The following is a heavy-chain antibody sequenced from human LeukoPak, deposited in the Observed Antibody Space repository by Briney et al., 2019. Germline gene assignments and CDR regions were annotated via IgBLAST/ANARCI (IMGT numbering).Heavy chain of an antibody. CDR1: GGSISSNNHY. V-gene: IGHV4-39*01. D-gene: IGHD5-24*01. Sequence: SETLSLTCTLSGGSISSNNHYWGWIRQPPGKRLEWIGSVYYSGSTYYNPSLKSRVTISVHTSENQFSLKLRFVTAADTAVYFCARQRDGYSTGVLASWGQGTLVTVSS. CDR2: VYYSGST. CDR3: ARQRDGYSTGVLAS. J-gene: IGHJ5*02.